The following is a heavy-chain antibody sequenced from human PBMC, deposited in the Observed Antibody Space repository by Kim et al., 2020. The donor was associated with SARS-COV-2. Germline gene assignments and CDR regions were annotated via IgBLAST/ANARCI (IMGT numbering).Heavy chain of an antibody. V-gene: IGHV3-23*01. D-gene: IGHD5-18*01. J-gene: IGHJ4*02. Sequence: ESVKGRCTISRDNAKNTLYLQMNSLRAEDTAVYYCATGAWDSYGQLFDYWGQGTLVTVSS. CDR3: ATGAWDSYGQLFDY.